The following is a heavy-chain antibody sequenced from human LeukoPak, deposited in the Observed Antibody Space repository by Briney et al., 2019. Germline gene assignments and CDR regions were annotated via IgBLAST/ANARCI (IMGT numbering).Heavy chain of an antibody. D-gene: IGHD4-17*01. Sequence: SETLSLTCAVYGGSFSGYYWSWIRQPPGKGLEWTGEINHSGSTNYNPSLKSRVTISVDTSKNQFSLKLSSVTAADTAVYYCARGGPSGDPLDYWGQGTLVTVSS. CDR2: INHSGST. CDR3: ARGGPSGDPLDY. V-gene: IGHV4-34*01. J-gene: IGHJ4*02. CDR1: GGSFSGYY.